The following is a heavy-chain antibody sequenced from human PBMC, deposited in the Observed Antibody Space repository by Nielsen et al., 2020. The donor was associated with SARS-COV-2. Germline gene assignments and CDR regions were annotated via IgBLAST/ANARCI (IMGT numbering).Heavy chain of an antibody. CDR2: ISGSGGST. J-gene: IGHJ4*02. Sequence: WIRQPPGKGLEWVSAISGSGGSTYYADSVKGRFTISRDNSKNTLYLQMNSLRAEDTAVYYCAKGEQGAPYYDILTGYSNYFDYWGRGTLVTVSS. CDR3: AKGEQGAPYYDILTGYSNYFDY. D-gene: IGHD3-9*01. V-gene: IGHV3-23*01.